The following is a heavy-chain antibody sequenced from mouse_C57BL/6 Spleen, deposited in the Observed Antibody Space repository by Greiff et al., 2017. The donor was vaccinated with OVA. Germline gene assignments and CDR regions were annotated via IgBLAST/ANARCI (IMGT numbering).Heavy chain of an antibody. Sequence: EVQLQQSGGGLVKPGGSLKLSCAASGFTFSDYGMHWVRQAPEKGLEWVAYISSGSSTIYYADTVKGRFTISRDNAKNTLFLQMTSLRSEDTAMYYCARGVPNWAAYWGQGTLVTVSA. CDR2: ISSGSSTI. D-gene: IGHD4-1*01. CDR3: ARGVPNWAAY. J-gene: IGHJ3*01. V-gene: IGHV5-17*01. CDR1: GFTFSDYG.